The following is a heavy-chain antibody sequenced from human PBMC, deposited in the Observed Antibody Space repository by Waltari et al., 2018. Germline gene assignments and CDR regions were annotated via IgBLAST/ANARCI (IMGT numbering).Heavy chain of an antibody. Sequence: EVQLLESGGGLVRPGGSLRLSCAASGFCFSDYSMHWVRRAPGKGLEWVASISSGSIYIVYTDSVKGRFIVSRDDSKNVVSLEMNSLRVDDTAIYYCAGGQLPSPARRDNWFDPWGQGTLVTVSS. CDR3: AGGQLPSPARRDNWFDP. J-gene: IGHJ5*02. CDR1: GFCFSDYS. V-gene: IGHV3-21*06. D-gene: IGHD2-2*01. CDR2: ISSGSIYI.